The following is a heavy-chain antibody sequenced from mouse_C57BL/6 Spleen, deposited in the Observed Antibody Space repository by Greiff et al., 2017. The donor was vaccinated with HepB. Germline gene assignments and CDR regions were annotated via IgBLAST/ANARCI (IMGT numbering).Heavy chain of an antibody. V-gene: IGHV1-72*01. CDR1: GYTFTSYW. CDR3: AKEGEYSNYPSYWYFDV. Sequence: QVQLQQSGAELVKPGASVKLSCKASGYTFTSYWMHWVKQRPGRGLEWIGRIDPNSGGTKYNEKFKSKATLTVDKPSSTAYMQLSSLTSEDSAVYYCAKEGEYSNYPSYWYFDVWGTGTTVTVSS. D-gene: IGHD2-5*01. CDR2: IDPNSGGT. J-gene: IGHJ1*03.